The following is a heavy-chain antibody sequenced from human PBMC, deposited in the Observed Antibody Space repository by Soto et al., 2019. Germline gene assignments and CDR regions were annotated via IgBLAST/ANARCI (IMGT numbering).Heavy chain of an antibody. J-gene: IGHJ4*02. D-gene: IGHD2-2*01. CDR3: ARLSAYSTGPRCAFDH. CDR2: IRETGSYT. CDR1: GFTFRVYY. Sequence: GGSLRLSCAASGFTFRVYYMSWVRQAQGKGREWVSYIRETGSYTYYAESVMGRFTISRDNAKNSLYLEMNSLRAEDTAVYYCARLSAYSTGPRCAFDHWGQGTTVTVSS. V-gene: IGHV3-11*06.